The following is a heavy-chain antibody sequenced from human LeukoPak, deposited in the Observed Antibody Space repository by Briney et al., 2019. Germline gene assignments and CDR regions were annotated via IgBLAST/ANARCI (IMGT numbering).Heavy chain of an antibody. D-gene: IGHD1-1*01. Sequence: SETLSLTCTVYGGSISSSYWNWIRQFAGKGLEWIAIIYPSGGTNYNPSLKSRVTMSVDMSKNQFSLKVNSVTAADTAIYYCATKTAGGAFDIWGQGTMVTVS. CDR2: IYPSGGT. CDR1: GGSISSSY. CDR3: ATKTAGGAFDI. V-gene: IGHV4-4*07. J-gene: IGHJ3*02.